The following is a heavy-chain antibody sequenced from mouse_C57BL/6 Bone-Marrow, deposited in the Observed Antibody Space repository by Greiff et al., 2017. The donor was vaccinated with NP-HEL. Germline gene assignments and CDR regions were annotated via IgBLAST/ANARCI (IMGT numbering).Heavy chain of an antibody. CDR2: ISYDGSN. CDR3: ARREGGYYGSSPWYCDV. D-gene: IGHD1-1*01. CDR1: GYSITSGYY. Sequence: EVQLQQSGPGLVKPSQSLSLTCSVTGYSITSGYYWNWIRQFPGNKLEWMGYISYDGSNNYNPSLKNRISITRDTSKNQFFLKLNSVTTEDTATYYCARREGGYYGSSPWYCDVWGTGTTVTVSS. V-gene: IGHV3-6*01. J-gene: IGHJ1*03.